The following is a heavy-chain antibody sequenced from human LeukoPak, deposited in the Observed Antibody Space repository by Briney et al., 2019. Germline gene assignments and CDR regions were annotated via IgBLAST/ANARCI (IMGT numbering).Heavy chain of an antibody. CDR3: ARAPQFSSGWYGPFDY. CDR2: IYSGDSDT. V-gene: IGHV5-51*01. J-gene: IGHJ4*02. CDR1: GYTFTNYW. D-gene: IGHD6-19*01. Sequence: GESLKISCEAFGYTFTNYWIGWIRQMPGKGLEWMGIIYSGDSDTRYSPSFQGQVTISADKSISTAYLQWSSLKASDTAMYYCARAPQFSSGWYGPFDYWGQGSLVTVSS.